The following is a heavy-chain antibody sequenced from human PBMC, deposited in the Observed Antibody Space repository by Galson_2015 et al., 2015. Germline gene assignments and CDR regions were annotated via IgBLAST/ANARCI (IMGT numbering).Heavy chain of an antibody. Sequence: QSGAEVKKPGESLTISCKGSGYTFTDYWISWVRQMPGKGLEWMGIIYPGDSDTRYRPSFQGQVTISADRSIRTAFLQWTSLKASGTGMYYCARRVGTPSRTLNYWYFDLWGRGTLVTVSS. V-gene: IGHV5-51*01. D-gene: IGHD2-21*02. CDR1: GYTFTDYW. J-gene: IGHJ2*01. CDR2: IYPGDSDT. CDR3: ARRVGTPSRTLNYWYFDL.